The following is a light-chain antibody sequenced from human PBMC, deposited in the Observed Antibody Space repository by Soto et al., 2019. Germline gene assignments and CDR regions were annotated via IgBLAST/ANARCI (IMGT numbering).Light chain of an antibody. J-gene: IGKJ1*01. V-gene: IGKV3-15*01. CDR2: GAS. Sequence: EIVMTQSPATLSVSPGERATLSCRASQSVSSNLALYQKKPGQAPRLLIYGASTRATGIPARFSGSVSGTEFTLTISSLQSEDFAVYYCQQYNNWPPWTFGQGTKVEIK. CDR3: QQYNNWPPWT. CDR1: QSVSSN.